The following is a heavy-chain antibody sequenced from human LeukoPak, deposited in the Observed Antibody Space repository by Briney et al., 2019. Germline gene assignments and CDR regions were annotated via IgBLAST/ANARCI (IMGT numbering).Heavy chain of an antibody. CDR1: GGSISSYY. CDR3: ATTSANDFSGYYYYYGMDV. CDR2: THSSESS. V-gene: IGHV4-4*07. J-gene: IGHJ6*02. Sequence: SETLSLTCTVSGGSISSYYWSWIRQPAGKGLEWIGRTHSSESSTYNPSLKSRVTMSVDTSKNQFSLKLSSVTAADTAVYYCATTSANDFSGYYYYYGMDVWGQGTTVTVSS. D-gene: IGHD3/OR15-3a*01.